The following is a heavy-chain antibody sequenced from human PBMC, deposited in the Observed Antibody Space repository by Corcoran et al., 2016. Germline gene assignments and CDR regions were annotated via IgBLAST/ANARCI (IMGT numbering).Heavy chain of an antibody. CDR3: ARRGPWDFGDWPF. D-gene: IGHD4-17*01. J-gene: IGHJ1*01. Sequence: EVQLVQSGAEVKKPGESLKISCKASGYSFTSLWIGWVRQMPGKGLEWMGMIYPGDSDTRYSPSFQGQVTISVDKSINTAYLQWSSLKASDTAIYYCARRGPWDFGDWPFWAQGTVVTVSS. CDR1: GYSFTSLW. V-gene: IGHV5-51*01. CDR2: IYPGDSDT.